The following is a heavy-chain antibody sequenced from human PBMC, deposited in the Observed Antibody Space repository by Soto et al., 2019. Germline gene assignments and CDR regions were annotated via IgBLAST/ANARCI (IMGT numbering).Heavy chain of an antibody. J-gene: IGHJ6*02. CDR2: MYYTGTT. V-gene: IGHV4-59*01. CDR1: GDSISSDY. CDR3: ARPGIRFGNKMDV. D-gene: IGHD3-10*01. Sequence: QVQLQESGPGLVKPSETLSLTCSVSGDSISSDYWSWIRQPPGKGLEWIGYMYYTGTTNYNPSLRSRLTISLDTSKKQFSLKLSSVTAADTAVYYCARPGIRFGNKMDVWGQGTTVTVSS.